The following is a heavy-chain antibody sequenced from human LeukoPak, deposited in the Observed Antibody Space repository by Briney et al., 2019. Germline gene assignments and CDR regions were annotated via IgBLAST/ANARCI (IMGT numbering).Heavy chain of an antibody. CDR3: ARSCSSTTCYSYYYYYMDV. V-gene: IGHV3-48*01. CDR1: GFTFSSYS. D-gene: IGHD2-2*01. J-gene: IGHJ6*03. Sequence: GGSLRLSCAASGFTFSSYSMNWVRQAPGKGLEWVSYISSSSSTIYYADSVKGRFTISRDNAKNSLYLQMNSLRAQDTAVYYCARSCSSTTCYSYYYYYMDVWGKGTTVTVSS. CDR2: ISSSSSTI.